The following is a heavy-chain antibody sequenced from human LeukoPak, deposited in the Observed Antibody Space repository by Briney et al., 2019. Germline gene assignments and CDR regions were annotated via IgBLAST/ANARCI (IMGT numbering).Heavy chain of an antibody. CDR3: ARVWYSYGRGGYYFDY. Sequence: GGALRLSCAASRFTVSSNYMSGVRQAPGKGLEGVSVIYSGGSTYYADSVKGRFTISRDNSKNTLYLQMNSLRAEDTAVYYCARVWYSYGRGGYYFDYWGQGTLVTVSS. D-gene: IGHD5-18*01. CDR2: IYSGGST. J-gene: IGHJ4*02. CDR1: RFTVSSNY. V-gene: IGHV3-53*01.